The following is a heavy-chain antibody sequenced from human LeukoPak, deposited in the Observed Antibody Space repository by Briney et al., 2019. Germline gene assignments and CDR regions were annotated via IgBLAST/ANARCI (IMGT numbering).Heavy chain of an antibody. Sequence: GGSLRLSCAASGFTFSSYAMHWVRQAPGKGLEWVAVISYDGSNKYYADSVKGRFTISRDNSKNTLYLQMNSLRAEDTAVYYCAKRAVAGAYFDYWGQGTLVTVSS. D-gene: IGHD6-19*01. CDR1: GFTFSSYA. V-gene: IGHV3-30-3*02. CDR3: AKRAVAGAYFDY. CDR2: ISYDGSNK. J-gene: IGHJ4*02.